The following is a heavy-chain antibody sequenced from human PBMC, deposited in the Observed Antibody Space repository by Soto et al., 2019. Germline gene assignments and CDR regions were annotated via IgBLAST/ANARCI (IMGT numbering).Heavy chain of an antibody. CDR1: GGTFSSYA. CDR2: IIPIFGTA. CDR3: AGVWGGGGHYYYGMDV. J-gene: IGHJ6*02. Sequence: QVQLVQSGAEVKKPGSSVKVSCKASGGTFSSYAISWVRQAPGQGLEWMGGIIPIFGTANYAQKFQGGVTSTADESTSTAYRELSSLRSEDTAVYYCAGVWGGGGHYYYGMDVWGQGTTVTVSS. D-gene: IGHD3-16*01. V-gene: IGHV1-69*01.